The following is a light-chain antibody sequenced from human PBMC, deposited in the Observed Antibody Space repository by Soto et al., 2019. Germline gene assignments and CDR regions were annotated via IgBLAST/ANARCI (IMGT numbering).Light chain of an antibody. J-gene: IGKJ5*01. CDR2: GAS. Sequence: DIQMTPSPSSLSASVGDRVTITCRASQGISIYLAWYQQAAGKVPKHLIYGASSRATGIPDRFSGGGSGTDFTLTISSLEPEDFAVYYCQHRYNWLITFGQGTRLEIK. V-gene: IGKV1-NL1*01. CDR3: QHRYNWLIT. CDR1: QGISIY.